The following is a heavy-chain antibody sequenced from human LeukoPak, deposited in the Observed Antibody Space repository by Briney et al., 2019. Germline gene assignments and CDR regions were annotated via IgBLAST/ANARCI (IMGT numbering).Heavy chain of an antibody. CDR3: AKPASGCDSYYYYYMDV. D-gene: IGHD5-12*01. V-gene: IGHV4-39*07. J-gene: IGHJ6*03. Sequence: PSETLSLTCTVSGGSISSSSYYWGWIPQPPGKGLEWIGSIYYSGSTYYNPSLKSGVTISVDTSKNQFSLKLSYVTAADTAVYYCAKPASGCDSYYYYYMDVWGKGTTVTISS. CDR1: GGSISSSSYY. CDR2: IYYSGST.